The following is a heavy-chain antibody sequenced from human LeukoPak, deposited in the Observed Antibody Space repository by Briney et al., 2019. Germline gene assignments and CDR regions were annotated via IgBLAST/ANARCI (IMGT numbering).Heavy chain of an antibody. CDR1: GYTFTGYY. CDR3: ARRITIFGVVIINYFDY. V-gene: IGHV1-2*02. CDR2: INPNSGGT. Sequence: ASVKVSCKASGYTFTGYYMHWVRQAPGQGLAWMGWINPNSGGTNYAQKFQGRATMTRDTSISTAYMELSRLRSDDTAVYYCARRITIFGVVIINYFDYWGQGTLVTVSS. D-gene: IGHD3-3*01. J-gene: IGHJ4*02.